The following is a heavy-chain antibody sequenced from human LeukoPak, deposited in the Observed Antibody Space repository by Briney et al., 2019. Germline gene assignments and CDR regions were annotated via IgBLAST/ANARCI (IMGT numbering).Heavy chain of an antibody. CDR2: ISAYNGNT. V-gene: IGHV1-18*01. Sequence: ASVKVSCKASGYTFTSYGISWVRQAPGQGPEWMGWISAYNGNTNYAQKLQGRVTMTTDTSTSTAYMELRSLRSDDTAVYYCARESSSWYTHGYYYGMDVWGQGTTVTVSS. J-gene: IGHJ6*02. D-gene: IGHD6-13*01. CDR1: GYTFTSYG. CDR3: ARESSSWYTHGYYYGMDV.